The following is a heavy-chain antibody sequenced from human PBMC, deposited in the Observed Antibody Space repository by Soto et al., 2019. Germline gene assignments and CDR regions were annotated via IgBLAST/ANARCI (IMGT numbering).Heavy chain of an antibody. J-gene: IGHJ4*02. V-gene: IGHV3-23*01. CDR2: VSARGDST. CDR1: GFTFSNYA. CDR3: AKRTLTAPFPFDY. Sequence: EVQVLESGGGLVQPGGSLRLSCAASGFTFSNYAMAWVRQAPGKGLEWVSVVSARGDSTNYADSVKGRFSISRDNSKNSLYLQINSLRAEDTAVYYCAKRTLTAPFPFDYWGPGTLVTVSS.